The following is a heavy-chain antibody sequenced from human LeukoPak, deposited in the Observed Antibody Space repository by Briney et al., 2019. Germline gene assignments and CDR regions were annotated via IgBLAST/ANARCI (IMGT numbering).Heavy chain of an antibody. V-gene: IGHV3-72*01. Sequence: PGGSLRLSCAASGFTFSDHYMDWVRQAAGKGLEWIGRIRDKANSHTTEYAASVKGRFSVSRDDSKNSLYLQMNSLKTEDTAVYYCARGARRELERGSPNYYSYGMDVWGQGTTVSVSS. CDR1: GFTFSDHY. J-gene: IGHJ6*02. D-gene: IGHD1-1*01. CDR2: IRDKANSHTT. CDR3: ARGARRELERGSPNYYSYGMDV.